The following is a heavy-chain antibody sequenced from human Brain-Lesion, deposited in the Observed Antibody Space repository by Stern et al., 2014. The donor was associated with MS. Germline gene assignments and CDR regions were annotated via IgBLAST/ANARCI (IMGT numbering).Heavy chain of an antibody. J-gene: IGHJ4*02. CDR1: GGSISSSNW. CDR2: SDHSGST. Sequence: VHLVESGPGLVKPSGTLSLTCAVSGGSISSSNWWSWVRQSPGKGLEWIGESDHSGSTIYNTSLKSRVTVSVDKSKNRFSLNLRSVTAADTAVYFCARFPASRPHVFDSWGQGTLVTVSS. D-gene: IGHD6-13*01. V-gene: IGHV4-4*02. CDR3: ARFPASRPHVFDS.